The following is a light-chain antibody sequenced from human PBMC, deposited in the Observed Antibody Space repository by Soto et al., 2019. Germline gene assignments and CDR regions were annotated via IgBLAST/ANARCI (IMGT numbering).Light chain of an antibody. CDR3: ATWDRSLSVGV. CDR2: DND. J-gene: IGLJ2*01. CDR1: SSNIGNNY. Sequence: QSALTQPPSVSAAPGQKVTISCSGSSSNIGNNYVFWYQQLPGTAPKLLIYDNDKRPSGIPDRFSGSKSGTSATLGITGLQTGDEADYYCATWDRSLSVGVFGGGTKVTV. V-gene: IGLV1-51*01.